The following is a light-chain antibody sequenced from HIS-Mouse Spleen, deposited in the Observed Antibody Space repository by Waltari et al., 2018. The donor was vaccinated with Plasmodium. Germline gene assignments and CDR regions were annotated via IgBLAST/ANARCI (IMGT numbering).Light chain of an antibody. Sequence: QSVLTQPPSVSGAPGQRVPISCPGSSSNIGAGYDLHWYQQLPGTAPKLLIYGNSNRPSGVPDRFSGSKSGTSASLAITGLQAEDEADYYCQSYDSSLSGWVFGGGTKLTVL. CDR3: QSYDSSLSGWV. J-gene: IGLJ3*02. V-gene: IGLV1-40*01. CDR2: GNS. CDR1: SSNIGAGYD.